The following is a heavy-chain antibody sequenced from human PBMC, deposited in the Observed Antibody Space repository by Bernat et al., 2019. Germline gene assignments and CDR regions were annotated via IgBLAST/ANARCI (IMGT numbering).Heavy chain of an antibody. CDR1: GFTFSDYY. J-gene: IGHJ6*02. Sequence: QVQLVESGGGLVKPGGSLRLSCAASGFTFSDYYMSWIRQAPGKGLAWVSYISSSGSTINYADSVKGRFTISRDNAKNSLYLQMNSLQAEDTAVYYCARNLRHYYYYYGMDVWGQGTTVTVSS. V-gene: IGHV3-11*01. D-gene: IGHD4-17*01. CDR2: ISSSGSTI. CDR3: ARNLRHYYYYYGMDV.